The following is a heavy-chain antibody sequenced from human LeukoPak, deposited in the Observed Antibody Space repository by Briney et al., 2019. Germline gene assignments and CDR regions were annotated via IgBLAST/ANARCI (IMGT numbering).Heavy chain of an antibody. D-gene: IGHD1-26*01. V-gene: IGHV3-48*03. CDR1: GFTFSSYE. J-gene: IGHJ4*02. CDR2: ISSSGSTT. CDR3: ARGATDSEEWELPDGDY. Sequence: GGSLRLSCAASGFTFSSYEMNWVRQAPGKGLEWVSYISSSGSTTYYADSVKGRFTISRDNAKNSLYLQMNSLRAEDTAVYYCARGATDSEEWELPDGDYWGQGTLVTVSS.